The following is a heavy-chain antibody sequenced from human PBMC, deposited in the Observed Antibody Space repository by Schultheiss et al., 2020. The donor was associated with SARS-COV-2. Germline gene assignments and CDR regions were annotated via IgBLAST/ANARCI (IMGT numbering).Heavy chain of an antibody. CDR1: GFTFSSYG. D-gene: IGHD6-13*01. J-gene: IGHJ6*02. CDR3: ASEGGIAAAGQYYYYGMDV. CDR2: IWYDGSNK. Sequence: GESLKISCAASGFTFSSYGMHWVRQAPGKGLEWVAVIWYDGSNKYYADSVKGRFTISRDNSKNTLYLQMNSLRAEDTAVYYCASEGGIAAAGQYYYYGMDVWGQGTTVTVSS. V-gene: IGHV3-33*01.